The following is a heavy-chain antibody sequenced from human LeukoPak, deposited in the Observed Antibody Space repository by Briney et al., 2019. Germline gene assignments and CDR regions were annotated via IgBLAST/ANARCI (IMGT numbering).Heavy chain of an antibody. Sequence: GESLKISCKGSGYTFTSYWIGWVRQMPGKGLEWMGIIHPGDSDTRYSPSFQGQVTISADKTITTAYLQWSSLKASDTAMYHCARVTMVRGVMGYYYGMDVWGQGTTVTVSS. V-gene: IGHV5-51*01. CDR3: ARVTMVRGVMGYYYGMDV. CDR1: GYTFTSYW. D-gene: IGHD3-10*01. CDR2: IHPGDSDT. J-gene: IGHJ6*02.